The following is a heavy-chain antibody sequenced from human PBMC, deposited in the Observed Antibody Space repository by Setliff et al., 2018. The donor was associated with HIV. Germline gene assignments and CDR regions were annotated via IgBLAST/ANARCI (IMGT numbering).Heavy chain of an antibody. CDR2: IYHTGST. J-gene: IGHJ4*02. V-gene: IGHV4-39*07. D-gene: IGHD4-17*01. CDR1: GGSISSSSYC. CDR3: ARGTAPRRGTNYGGNYPLDY. Sequence: SETLSLTCTVSGGSISSSSYCWGWVRQPPGNGLEWLGSIYHTGSTYYDPSLESRVTISIDTSKHQFSLKLSSVTAADTAVYFCARGTAPRRGTNYGGNYPLDYWGQGTLVTVSS.